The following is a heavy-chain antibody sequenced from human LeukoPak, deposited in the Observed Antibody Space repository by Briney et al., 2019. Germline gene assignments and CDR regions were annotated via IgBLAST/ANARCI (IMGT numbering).Heavy chain of an antibody. Sequence: PGGSLRLSCAASGFTFSSYAMRWVRQAPGKGLEWVSAMSGSGGRTYYADSVKGRFPISRDNSKTTLYLQMNRLRAEDTAVYYCAKVDYYDSSGYYLSLNGMDVRGQGTTVTVSS. J-gene: IGHJ6*02. CDR2: MSGSGGRT. D-gene: IGHD3-22*01. CDR3: AKVDYYDSSGYYLSLNGMDV. V-gene: IGHV3-23*01. CDR1: GFTFSSYA.